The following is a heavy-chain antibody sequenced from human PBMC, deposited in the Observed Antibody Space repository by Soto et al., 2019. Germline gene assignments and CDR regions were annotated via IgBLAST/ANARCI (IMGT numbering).Heavy chain of an antibody. CDR3: ARVNGCSGGSCYYRWFDP. CDR1: GGSISSYY. D-gene: IGHD2-15*01. CDR2: IYYSGST. J-gene: IGHJ5*02. Sequence: PSETLSLTCTVSGGSISSYYWSWIRQPPGKGLEWIGYIYYSGSTNYNPSLKSRVTISVDTSKNQFSLKLSSVTAADTAVYYCARVNGCSGGSCYYRWFDPWGQGTLVTVSS. V-gene: IGHV4-59*01.